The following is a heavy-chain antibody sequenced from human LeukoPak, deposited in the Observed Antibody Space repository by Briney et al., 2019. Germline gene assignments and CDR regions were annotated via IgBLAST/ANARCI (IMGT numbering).Heavy chain of an antibody. V-gene: IGHV3-30*02. CDR3: AKPVIPSAYQGTYYMDV. Sequence: GGSLRLSCAASGLIFSSYGMHWVRQAPGEGLEWVAYIRHDESKTFYADSVKGRFTIARDNSKNTLYLQMHSLRAEDTALYYCAKPVIPSAYQGTYYMDVWGKGTTVTVSS. CDR1: GLIFSSYG. CDR2: IRHDESKT. J-gene: IGHJ6*03. D-gene: IGHD3-16*01.